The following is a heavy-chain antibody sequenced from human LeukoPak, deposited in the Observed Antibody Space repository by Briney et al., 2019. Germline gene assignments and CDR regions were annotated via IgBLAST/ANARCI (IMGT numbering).Heavy chain of an antibody. CDR3: ARYGGNSVGNYYFDY. Sequence: SQTLSLTCTVSGGSISSGGYYWSWIRQHPGKGLEWIGYIYYSGSTYYNPSLKSRVTISVDTSKNQFSLKLSSVTAADTAVYYCARYGGNSVGNYYFDYRGQGTLVTVSS. CDR2: IYYSGST. CDR1: GGSISSGGYY. D-gene: IGHD4-23*01. J-gene: IGHJ4*02. V-gene: IGHV4-31*03.